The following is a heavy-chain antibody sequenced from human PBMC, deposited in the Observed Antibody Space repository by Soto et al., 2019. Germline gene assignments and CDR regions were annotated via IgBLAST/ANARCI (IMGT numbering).Heavy chain of an antibody. V-gene: IGHV3-23*01. CDR3: AKDQGSSWYEIDS. Sequence: PGGSLRLSCEASGFTFSNYAVTWVRQDPGKGLEWVSTISGSGGSTYYADSVKGRFTISRDNSKNTLYLQMNSLRAEDTAVYYCAKDQGSSWYEIDSWGQGTLVTVSS. J-gene: IGHJ4*02. CDR1: GFTFSNYA. D-gene: IGHD6-13*01. CDR2: ISGSGGST.